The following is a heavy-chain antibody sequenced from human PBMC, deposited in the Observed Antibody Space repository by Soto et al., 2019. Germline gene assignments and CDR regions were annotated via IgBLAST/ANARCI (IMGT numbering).Heavy chain of an antibody. D-gene: IGHD6-6*01. CDR2: ISAYNGNT. CDR1: GYTFTSYG. Sequence: ASVKVSCKASGYTFTSYGISWVRQAPGQGLEWMGWISAYNGNTNYAQKLQGRVTMTTDTSTSTAYMELRSLRSDDTAVYYCARDFDLLITTSIAAFWDYWGQGTLVTVSS. V-gene: IGHV1-18*01. CDR3: ARDFDLLITTSIAAFWDY. J-gene: IGHJ4*02.